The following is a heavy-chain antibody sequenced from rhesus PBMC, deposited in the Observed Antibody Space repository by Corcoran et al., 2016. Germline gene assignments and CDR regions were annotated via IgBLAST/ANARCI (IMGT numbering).Heavy chain of an antibody. CDR2: IYGSSGRT. D-gene: IGHD1-38*01. CDR3: ARGEEHLIHFDY. Sequence: QVQLQESGPGVVKPSETLSLTCAVSGGSISGGYGWSWIRQPPGNGLEWIGCIYGSSGRTNYNPSLKNRVTISKDASKNQFSLKLRSVTAADTAVYHCARGEEHLIHFDYWGQGVLVTVSS. V-gene: IGHV4-76*01. CDR1: GGSISGGYG. J-gene: IGHJ4*01.